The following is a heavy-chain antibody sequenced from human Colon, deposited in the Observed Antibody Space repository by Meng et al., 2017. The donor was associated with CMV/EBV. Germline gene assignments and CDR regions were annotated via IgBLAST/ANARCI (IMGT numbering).Heavy chain of an antibody. Sequence: GGSLRLSCEASGFTFSSFAIHWVRQAPGKGLEWVSFVEYDGNYKYYIDSVKGRFTVSRDNSKKTVYLQMNSLRAEDTAVYYCAKLATVTTPKDYWGQGTLVTVSS. J-gene: IGHJ4*02. D-gene: IGHD4-17*01. V-gene: IGHV3-30*02. CDR2: VEYDGNYK. CDR1: GFTFSSFA. CDR3: AKLATVTTPKDY.